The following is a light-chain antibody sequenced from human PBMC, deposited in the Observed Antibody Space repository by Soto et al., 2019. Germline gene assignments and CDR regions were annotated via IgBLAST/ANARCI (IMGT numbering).Light chain of an antibody. CDR3: RSYAGSNNDVV. Sequence: QSALTQPPSASGSPGQSVTISCTGTSSDVGGYNYVSWYQQHPGKAPKLMIYEVSKRPSGVPDRFSGSKSGNTASLTVSGLQAEDEADYYCRSYAGSNNDVVFGGGTKLTVL. CDR2: EVS. V-gene: IGLV2-8*01. J-gene: IGLJ2*01. CDR1: SSDVGGYNY.